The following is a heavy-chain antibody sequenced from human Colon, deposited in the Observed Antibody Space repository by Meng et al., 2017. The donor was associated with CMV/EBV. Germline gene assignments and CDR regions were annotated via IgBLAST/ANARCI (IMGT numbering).Heavy chain of an antibody. J-gene: IGHJ4*02. CDR1: GFTVSSNY. CDR2: ISSSSSTI. CDR3: ANGDYYDSSGFDY. D-gene: IGHD3-22*01. Sequence: GESLKISCAASGFTVSSNYMSWVRQAPGKGLEWVSYISSSSSTIYYADSVKGRFTISRDNAKNSLYLQMNSLRAEDTAVYYCANGDYYDSSGFDYWGQGTLVTVSS. V-gene: IGHV3-48*04.